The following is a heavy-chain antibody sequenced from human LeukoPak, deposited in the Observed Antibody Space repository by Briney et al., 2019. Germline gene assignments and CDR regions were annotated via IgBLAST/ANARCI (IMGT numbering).Heavy chain of an antibody. CDR1: GYTFTSYD. CDR2: MNPNSGNT. CDR3: ARGRDYYDSSGYFY. Sequence: GSVKVSCKASGYTFTSYDINWVRQATGHGLEWMGWMNPNSGNTGYAQKCQGRVTMTRNTSMSTAYMELSSLRSEDTAVYYCARGRDYYDSSGYFYWGQGTLVTVSS. V-gene: IGHV1-8*01. J-gene: IGHJ4*02. D-gene: IGHD3-22*01.